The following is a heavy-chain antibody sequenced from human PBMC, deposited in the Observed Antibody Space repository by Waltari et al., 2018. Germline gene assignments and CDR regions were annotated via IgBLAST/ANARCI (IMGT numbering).Heavy chain of an antibody. J-gene: IGHJ4*02. CDR1: GFTFSSYE. V-gene: IGHV3-48*03. CDR2: ISSSGSTI. Sequence: EVQLVESGGGLVQPGGSLRLSCAASGFTFSSYEMNWVRQAPGKGLEWVSDISSSGSTIYYADSVKGRFTISRDNAKNSLYLQMNSLRAEDTAVYYCARSWELIDYWGQGTLVTVSS. CDR3: ARSWELIDY. D-gene: IGHD1-26*01.